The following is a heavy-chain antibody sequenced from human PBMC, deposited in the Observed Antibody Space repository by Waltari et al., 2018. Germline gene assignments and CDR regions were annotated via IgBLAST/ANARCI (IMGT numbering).Heavy chain of an antibody. CDR1: GYTFTDYH. CDR2: INPKSGGT. D-gene: IGHD2-21*01. J-gene: IGHJ4*02. V-gene: IGHV1-2*04. Sequence: QVQLVQSGAEVTKPGASVKVSCKPSGYTFTDYHIHWVRPAPGQGLEWMGWINPKSGGTYYAQTFQGWVTMTTDTSTSTVYMELSSLKSDATAVYYCARRSCSGECYAPYIYWGQGTLVTVSS. CDR3: ARRSCSGECYAPYIY.